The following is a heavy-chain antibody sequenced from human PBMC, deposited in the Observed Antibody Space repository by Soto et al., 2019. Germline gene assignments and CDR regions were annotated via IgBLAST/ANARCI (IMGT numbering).Heavy chain of an antibody. CDR1: GGTFSSYT. V-gene: IGHV1-69*02. D-gene: IGHD2-2*02. J-gene: IGHJ4*02. Sequence: SVKVSCKASGGTFSSYTISCVRQAPGQGLEWMGRIIPILGIANYAQKFQGRVTITADRSTSTAYMELSSLRSEDTAVYYCAMEYCSSTSCYRDYWGQGTLVTVSS. CDR3: AMEYCSSTSCYRDY. CDR2: IIPILGIA.